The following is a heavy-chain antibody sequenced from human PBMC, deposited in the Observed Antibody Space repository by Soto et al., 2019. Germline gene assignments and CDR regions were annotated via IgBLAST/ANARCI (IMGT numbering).Heavy chain of an antibody. CDR2: TSAYTGNT. Sequence: QVPLVQSGAEVKKPGASVKVSCKASGYTFSTYGITWVRQAPGQGLEWMGGTSAYTGNTDYALKLQGRVTMTRDTTTSTAYMGLRSLRSDDTAVYYCARNENRYGYDAFDIWGQGTMVSVSS. CDR3: ARNENRYGYDAFDI. CDR1: GYTFSTYG. J-gene: IGHJ3*02. V-gene: IGHV1-18*04. D-gene: IGHD5-18*01.